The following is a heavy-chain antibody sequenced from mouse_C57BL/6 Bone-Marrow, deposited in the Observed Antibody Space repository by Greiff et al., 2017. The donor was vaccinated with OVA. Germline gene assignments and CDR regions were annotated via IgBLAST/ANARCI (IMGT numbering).Heavy chain of an antibody. D-gene: IGHD1-1*01. CDR2: IHPNSGST. Sequence: QVQLQQPGAELVKPGASVKLSCKASGYTFTSYWMHWVKQRPGQGLEWIGMIHPNSGSTNYNEKFKSKATLTVDKSSSTAYMQLSSLTSEDSAVYYCASLGSSCRYFDVWGTGTTVTVSS. V-gene: IGHV1-64*01. CDR1: GYTFTSYW. CDR3: ASLGSSCRYFDV. J-gene: IGHJ1*03.